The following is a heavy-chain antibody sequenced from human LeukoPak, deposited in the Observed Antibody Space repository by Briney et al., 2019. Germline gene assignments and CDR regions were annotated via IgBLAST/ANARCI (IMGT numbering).Heavy chain of an antibody. CDR1: GGSITSGSYY. V-gene: IGHV4-61*02. D-gene: IGHD2-2*01. CDR3: AREVYCSSTSCPRGGYNWFDP. CDR2: IHTSGST. J-gene: IGHJ5*02. Sequence: SQTLSLTCTVSGGSITSGSYYWSWIRQPGGQGLEWIGRIHTSGSTNYNPSLKSRVTISVDTSKNQFSLKLSSVTAADTAVYYCAREVYCSSTSCPRGGYNWFDPWGQGTLVTVSS.